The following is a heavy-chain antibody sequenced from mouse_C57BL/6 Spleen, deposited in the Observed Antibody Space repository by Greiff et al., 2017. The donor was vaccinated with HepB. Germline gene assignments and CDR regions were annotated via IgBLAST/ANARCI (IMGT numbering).Heavy chain of an antibody. CDR1: GFTFSDYG. D-gene: IGHD1-1*01. J-gene: IGHJ1*03. Sequence: VQLKESGGGLVKPGGSLKLSCAASGFTFSDYGMHWVRQAPEKGLEWVAYISSGSSTIYYADTVKGRFTISRDNAKNTLFLQMTSLRSEDTAMYYCPRRDYYGSSYWYFDVWGTGTTVTVSS. CDR3: PRRDYYGSSYWYFDV. V-gene: IGHV5-17*01. CDR2: ISSGSSTI.